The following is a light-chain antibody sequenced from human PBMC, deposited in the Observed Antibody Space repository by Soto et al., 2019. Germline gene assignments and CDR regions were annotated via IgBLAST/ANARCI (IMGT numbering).Light chain of an antibody. V-gene: IGKV1-5*03. CDR2: KAS. J-gene: IGKJ4*01. CDR3: QQYNSYSLP. CDR1: QSISSW. Sequence: DIQRTQSPSTLSASLGDRVTITCRASQSISSWLAWYQQKPGKAPKLLIYKASTLKSGVPSRFSGSGSGTEFTLTISSLQPDDFATYYCQQYNSYSLPFGGGTKVDIK.